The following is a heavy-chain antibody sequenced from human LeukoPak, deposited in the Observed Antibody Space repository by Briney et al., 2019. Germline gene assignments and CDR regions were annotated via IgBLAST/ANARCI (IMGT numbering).Heavy chain of an antibody. D-gene: IGHD3-22*01. CDR1: GFAFSNFW. Sequence: GGSLRLSCAASGFAFSNFWMSWVRQAPGKGLEWLANIRGDGGLKFYVDSVKGRFTISRDNAKNSLYLQLSGLRVEDSAVYYCATSHDSAVNDWGQGTLVTVSS. CDR3: ATSHDSAVND. V-gene: IGHV3-7*01. J-gene: IGHJ4*02. CDR2: IRGDGGLK.